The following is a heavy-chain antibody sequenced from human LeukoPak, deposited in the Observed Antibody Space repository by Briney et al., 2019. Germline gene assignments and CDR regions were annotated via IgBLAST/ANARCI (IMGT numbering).Heavy chain of an antibody. J-gene: IGHJ4*02. CDR3: AKDPGSGSPYYFDY. D-gene: IGHD3-10*01. Sequence: GGSLRLSCAAPGFTFDDYAMHWVRQAPGKGLEWVSRISWNSGSIGYADSVKGRFTISRDNAKNSLSLQMNSLRAEDTALYYCAKDPGSGSPYYFDYWGQGTLVTVSS. CDR1: GFTFDDYA. CDR2: ISWNSGSI. V-gene: IGHV3-9*01.